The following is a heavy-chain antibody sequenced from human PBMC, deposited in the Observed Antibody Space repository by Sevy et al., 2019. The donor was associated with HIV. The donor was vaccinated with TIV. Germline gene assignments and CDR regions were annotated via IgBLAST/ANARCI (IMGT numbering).Heavy chain of an antibody. CDR2: IYYTGLT. Sequence: SEILSLTCTVSGDSFSTYYWSWIRQPPGKGLEWIGYIYYTGLTNYSPSLKSRVIISVDTSKNRFSLRLNSVTAADTAVYYCARGHYSYGYWREFDYWGQGTLVTVSS. J-gene: IGHJ4*02. D-gene: IGHD5-18*01. CDR3: ARGHYSYGYWREFDY. CDR1: GDSFSTYY. V-gene: IGHV4-59*01.